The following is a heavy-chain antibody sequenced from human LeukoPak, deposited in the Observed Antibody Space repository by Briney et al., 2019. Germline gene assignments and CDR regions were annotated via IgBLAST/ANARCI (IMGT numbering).Heavy chain of an antibody. D-gene: IGHD6-19*01. CDR3: ARASPQWLDQYFDY. V-gene: IGHV3-23*01. J-gene: IGHJ4*02. Sequence: GGSLRLSCAVSGITFSSYAMSWVRQAPGKGLEWVSDISGSGGNTHYADSVKGRFTISRDNSKNTLYLQMNSLRAEDTAVYYCARASPQWLDQYFDYWGQGTLVTVSS. CDR1: GITFSSYA. CDR2: ISGSGGNT.